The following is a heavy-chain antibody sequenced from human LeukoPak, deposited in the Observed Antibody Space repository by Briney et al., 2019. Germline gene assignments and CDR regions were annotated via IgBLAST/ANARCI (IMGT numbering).Heavy chain of an antibody. CDR1: GGSISSGGYY. J-gene: IGHJ6*02. D-gene: IGHD3-3*01. Sequence: PSETLSLTCTVSGGSISSGGYYWSWIRQHPGKGLEWIGYIYYSGKTYYNPSLKSRVTISVDTSKNQFSLKLSSVTAADTAVYYCARKDFGVIHKSYYYYYGLDVWGQGTTVTVSS. CDR2: IYYSGKT. CDR3: ARKDFGVIHKSYYYYYGLDV. V-gene: IGHV4-31*03.